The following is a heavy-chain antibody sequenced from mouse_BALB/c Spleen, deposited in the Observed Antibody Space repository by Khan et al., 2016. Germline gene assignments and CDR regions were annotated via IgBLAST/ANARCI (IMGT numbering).Heavy chain of an antibody. CDR3: AIYGNYAY. D-gene: IGHD2-1*01. CDR1: GFSLTSYG. CDR2: IWAGGST. V-gene: IGHV2-9*02. Sequence: QVQLQQSGPGLVAPSQSLSITCTVSGFSLTSYGVHWVRQPPGKGLEWLGVIWAGGSTNYNSALMFRLSISKDNSKSQVFLKMNSLQTDDTAMYYCAIYGNYAYWGQGTRVTVSA. J-gene: IGHJ3*01.